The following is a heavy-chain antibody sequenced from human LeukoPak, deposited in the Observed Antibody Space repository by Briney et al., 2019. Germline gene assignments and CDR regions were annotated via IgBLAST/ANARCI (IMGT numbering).Heavy chain of an antibody. CDR2: ISGSGGST. Sequence: GGSLRLSCAASGFTFSSYGMSWVRQAPGKGLEWVSAISGSGGSTYYADSVKGRFTISRDNAKNSLYLQMNSLRAEDTAVYYCAREPPMVRGVIRWFDPWGQGTLVTVSS. CDR3: AREPPMVRGVIRWFDP. J-gene: IGHJ5*02. V-gene: IGHV3-23*01. D-gene: IGHD3-10*01. CDR1: GFTFSSYG.